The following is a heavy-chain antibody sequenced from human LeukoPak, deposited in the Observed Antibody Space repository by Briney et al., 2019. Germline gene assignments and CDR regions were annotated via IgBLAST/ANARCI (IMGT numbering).Heavy chain of an antibody. D-gene: IGHD5-12*01. V-gene: IGHV4-4*07. CDR3: ARDSGYDIIDY. CDR1: GGSISSYY. CDR2: IYTSGNT. Sequence: SETLSLTCTVSGGSISSYYWSWIRQPAGKGLEWIGRIYTSGNTNYNPSLKSRVTISVDTSKNRFSLKLTSVTAADTAVYYCARDSGYDIIDYWGQGTLVTVSS. J-gene: IGHJ4*02.